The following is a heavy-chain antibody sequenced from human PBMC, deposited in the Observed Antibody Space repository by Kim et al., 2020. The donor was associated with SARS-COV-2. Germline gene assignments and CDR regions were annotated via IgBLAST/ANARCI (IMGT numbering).Heavy chain of an antibody. V-gene: IGHV1-24*01. CDR1: GYTLTELS. CDR2: FDPEDGET. J-gene: IGHJ4*02. Sequence: ASVKVSCKVSGYTLTELSMHWVRQAPGKGLEWMGGFDPEDGETIYAQKFQGRVTMTEDTSTDTAYMELSSLRSEDMAVYYCATDLDSSGYRVDYWGQGTLVTVSS. CDR3: ATDLDSSGYRVDY. D-gene: IGHD3-22*01.